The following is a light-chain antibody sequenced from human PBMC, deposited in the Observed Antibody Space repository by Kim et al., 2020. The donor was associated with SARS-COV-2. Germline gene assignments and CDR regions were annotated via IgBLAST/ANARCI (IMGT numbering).Light chain of an antibody. CDR3: QQYYSFPYT. CDR2: KAS. V-gene: IGKV1-5*03. J-gene: IGKJ2*01. Sequence: DIQMTQSPSTLSASVGDTVTISCRASESFSSWLAWYQQKPGKAPNLLIYKASNLESGVPSRFSGSESGTEFTLTITSLQPDDFATYYCQQYYSFPYTFGQGTKLEI. CDR1: ESFSSW.